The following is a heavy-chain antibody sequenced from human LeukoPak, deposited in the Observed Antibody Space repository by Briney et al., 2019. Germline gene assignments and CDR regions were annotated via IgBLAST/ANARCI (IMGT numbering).Heavy chain of an antibody. J-gene: IGHJ5*02. V-gene: IGHV1-2*06. CDR3: ARGYCSNTSCIDWFDP. Sequence: ASVKVSCKASGYTFTGHYMHWVRQAPGQGLEWMGRINPNTGGTNYAQKFQVRVTMTRDTSISTAYMELNSLRSDDTAVYYCARGYCSNTSCIDWFDPWGQGTLVIVSS. CDR2: INPNTGGT. CDR1: GYTFTGHY. D-gene: IGHD2-2*01.